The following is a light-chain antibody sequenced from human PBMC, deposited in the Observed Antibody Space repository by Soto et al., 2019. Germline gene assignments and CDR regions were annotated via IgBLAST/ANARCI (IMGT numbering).Light chain of an antibody. V-gene: IGKV1-27*01. J-gene: IGKJ1*01. Sequence: DIQMTQSPSTLSASVGDRVTITCRASQGISNYLAWYQQKPGKVPKLLIYAASTLQSGVPSRFSGSGYGTDFTPTISSLQPEDVATYYCPKYNSVPRWTFGQGTKVEIK. CDR2: AAS. CDR3: PKYNSVPRWT. CDR1: QGISNY.